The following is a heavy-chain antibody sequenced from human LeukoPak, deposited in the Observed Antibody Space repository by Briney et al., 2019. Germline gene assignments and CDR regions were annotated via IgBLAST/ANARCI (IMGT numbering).Heavy chain of an antibody. J-gene: IGHJ6*02. V-gene: IGHV3-11*01. CDR1: GFTFSDYY. CDR2: ISSSGSTI. CDR3: AKRRLIYCTGGGCYGMDV. D-gene: IGHD2-8*02. Sequence: PGGSLRLSCAASGFTFSDYYMSWIRQAPGKGLEWVSYISSSGSTIYYADSVKGRFTISRDNAKNTLYLQMNNLRAEDTAIYYCAKRRLIYCTGGGCYGMDVWGQGTTVSVSS.